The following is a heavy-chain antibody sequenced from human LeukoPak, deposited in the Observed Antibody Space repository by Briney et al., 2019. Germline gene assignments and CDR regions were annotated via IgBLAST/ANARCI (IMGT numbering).Heavy chain of an antibody. CDR1: GFTFSSHS. CDR2: ISSSSSTI. D-gene: IGHD3-3*01. CDR3: ARDRYDFWSGYYPDAFDI. V-gene: IGHV3-48*04. J-gene: IGHJ3*02. Sequence: PGGSLRHSCAASGFTFSSHSMNWVRQAPGKGLEWVSYISSSSSTIYYADSVKGRFTISRDNAKNSLYLQMNSLRAEDTAVYHCARDRYDFWSGYYPDAFDIWGQGTMVTVSS.